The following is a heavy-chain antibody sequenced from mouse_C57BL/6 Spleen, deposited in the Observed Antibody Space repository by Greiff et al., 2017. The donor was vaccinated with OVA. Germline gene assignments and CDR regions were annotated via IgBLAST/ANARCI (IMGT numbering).Heavy chain of an antibody. J-gene: IGHJ2*01. CDR3: AREGVITTVVATDY. D-gene: IGHD1-1*01. CDR2: IYPGDGDT. CDR1: GYAFSSSW. V-gene: IGHV1-82*01. Sequence: VQLQQSGPELVKPGASVKISCKASGYAFSSSWLNWVKQRPGKGLEWIGRIYPGDGDTNYNGKFKGKATLTADKSSSTAYMQLSSLTSEDSAVYVCAREGVITTVVATDYWGQGTTLTVSS.